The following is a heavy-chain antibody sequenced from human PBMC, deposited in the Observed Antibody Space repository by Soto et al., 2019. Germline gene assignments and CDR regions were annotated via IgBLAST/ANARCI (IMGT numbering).Heavy chain of an antibody. J-gene: IGHJ6*02. V-gene: IGHV3-33*01. Sequence: GGSLRLSCAASGFTFSSYGMHWVRQAPGKGLEWVAVIWYDGSNKYYADSVKGRFTISRDNSKNTLYLQMNSLRAEDTAVYYCARDGTSPQIVGATRENYYYYGMDVWGQGTTVTVSS. CDR2: IWYDGSNK. D-gene: IGHD1-26*01. CDR3: ARDGTSPQIVGATRENYYYYGMDV. CDR1: GFTFSSYG.